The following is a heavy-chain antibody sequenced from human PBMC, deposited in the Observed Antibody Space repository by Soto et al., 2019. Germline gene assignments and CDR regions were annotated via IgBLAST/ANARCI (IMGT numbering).Heavy chain of an antibody. Sequence: ASVKVSCKASGYTFTSYGISWVRQAPGQGLEWMGWISAYNGNTNYAQKLQGRVTMTTDTSTSTAYMELRSLRSDDTAVYYCAREATYYDFWSGYYPFWDGYYGMDVWG. J-gene: IGHJ6*02. CDR1: GYTFTSYG. V-gene: IGHV1-18*04. CDR2: ISAYNGNT. CDR3: AREATYYDFWSGYYPFWDGYYGMDV. D-gene: IGHD3-3*01.